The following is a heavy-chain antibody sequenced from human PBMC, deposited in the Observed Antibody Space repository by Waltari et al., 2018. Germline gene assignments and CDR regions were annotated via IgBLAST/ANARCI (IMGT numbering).Heavy chain of an antibody. CDR1: GRSISSRRYY. D-gene: IGHD6-19*01. Sequence: QLQLQESGPGLVKPSETLSLTCTVSGRSISSRRYYWGWIRQPPGKGLEWIGSIYYSGSTYYNPSLKSRVTISVDTSKNQFSLKLSSVTAADTAVYYCARQPAVEWLNPYAFDIWGQGTMVTVSS. J-gene: IGHJ3*02. CDR3: ARQPAVEWLNPYAFDI. CDR2: IYYSGST. V-gene: IGHV4-39*01.